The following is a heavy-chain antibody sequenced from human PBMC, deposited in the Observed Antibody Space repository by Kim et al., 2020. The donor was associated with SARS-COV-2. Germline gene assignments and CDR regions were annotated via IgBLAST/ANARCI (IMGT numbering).Heavy chain of an antibody. CDR1: GGSIRTSAYY. CDR3: VRLASYDILTGHYWHGMDV. V-gene: IGHV4-39*01. D-gene: IGHD3-9*01. J-gene: IGHJ6*02. CDR2: VYYSGAT. Sequence: SETLSLTCTVSGGSIRTSAYYWGWIRQSPGKGLEWLGSVYYSGATYYSPSLKSRVTTAIDTSRNKFSLKLTSVTAADTAAYYCVRLASYDILTGHYWHGMDVWGRGTTVTVSS.